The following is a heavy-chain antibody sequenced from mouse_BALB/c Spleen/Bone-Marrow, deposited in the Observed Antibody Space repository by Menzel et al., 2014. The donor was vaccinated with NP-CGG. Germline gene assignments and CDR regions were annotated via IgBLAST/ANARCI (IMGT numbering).Heavy chain of an antibody. V-gene: IGHV1S81*02. CDR3: ARDYDYWYFDV. D-gene: IGHD2-4*01. J-gene: IGHJ1*01. CDR1: GYTFTSYW. CDR2: INPSNGRT. Sequence: VQVVESGAELVKPGASVKLSCKASGYTFTSYWMHWVKQRPGQGLEWIGEINPSNGRTNYNEKFKSKATLTVVKSSSTAYMQLSSLTSEDSAVYYCARDYDYWYFDVWGAGTTVTVSS.